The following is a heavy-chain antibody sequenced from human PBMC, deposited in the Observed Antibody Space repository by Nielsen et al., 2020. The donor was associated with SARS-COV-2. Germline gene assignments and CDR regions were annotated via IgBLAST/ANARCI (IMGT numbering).Heavy chain of an antibody. V-gene: IGHV3-7*03. J-gene: IGHJ5*02. CDR2: INPDGTEK. Sequence: GGSLRLSCAASGFTFSSYIMYWVRQAPGKGLEWVANINPDGTEKNYVDSVKGRFTISRDNAKNSLSLQMSTLRLEDTAVYYCARVDSTRVFAILHWFDPWGQGTLVTVSS. D-gene: IGHD2-21*01. CDR3: ARVDSTRVFAILHWFDP. CDR1: GFTFSSYI.